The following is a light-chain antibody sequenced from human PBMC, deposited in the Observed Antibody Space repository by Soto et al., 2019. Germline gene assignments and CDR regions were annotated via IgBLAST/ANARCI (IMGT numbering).Light chain of an antibody. CDR1: QGIKNY. Sequence: DTQMTQSPSSLSASVGDRVTITCQASQGIKNYLNWYLQKPRKAPKLLIYDASNLERGVPSRFSGSGAGTEYSLTISSLQPEDNGTYYCQQYENLPLTFGGGTKV. J-gene: IGKJ4*01. CDR2: DAS. V-gene: IGKV1-33*01. CDR3: QQYENLPLT.